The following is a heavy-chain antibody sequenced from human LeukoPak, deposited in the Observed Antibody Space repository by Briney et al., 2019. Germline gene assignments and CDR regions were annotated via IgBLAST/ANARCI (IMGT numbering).Heavy chain of an antibody. D-gene: IGHD1-20*01. CDR1: GFTFGSYS. V-gene: IGHV3-48*01. CDR2: ISSGSRTI. Sequence: PAGSLRLSCAASGFTFGSYSRNWVRQAPGKGLEWVSYISSGSRTIYYAGSVEGRFTVSRDNAKNSLYLQMRSLRAEDTAVYYCARESITGHRDFDYWGQGTLVTVSS. J-gene: IGHJ4*02. CDR3: ARESITGHRDFDY.